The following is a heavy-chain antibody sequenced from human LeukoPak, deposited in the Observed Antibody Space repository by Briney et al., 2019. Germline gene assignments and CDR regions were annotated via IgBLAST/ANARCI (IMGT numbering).Heavy chain of an antibody. Sequence: PSETLSLTCTVSGGSISSSSYYWGWIRQPPGKGLEWIGSIYYSGSTYYNPSLKSRVTISVDTSKNQFSLKLNSVTAADTAVYYCARHSRTIVRGVKGYFDYWGQGTLVTVSS. J-gene: IGHJ4*02. D-gene: IGHD3-10*01. CDR1: GGSISSSSYY. CDR2: IYYSGST. V-gene: IGHV4-39*01. CDR3: ARHSRTIVRGVKGYFDY.